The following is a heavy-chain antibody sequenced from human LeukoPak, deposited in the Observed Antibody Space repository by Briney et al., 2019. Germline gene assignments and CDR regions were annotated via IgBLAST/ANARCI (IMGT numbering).Heavy chain of an antibody. J-gene: IGHJ5*02. CDR1: GYTFTDYY. CDR2: VDPEDGET. V-gene: IGHV1-69-2*01. D-gene: IGHD6-6*01. Sequence: ATVKTSXKVSGYTFTDYYMHWVHQAPGKGLEWMGLVDPEDGETIYAEKFQGRVTITADTSTDTAYMELSSLRSEDTAVYYCATGVSSSSGYNWFDPWGQGTLVTVSS. CDR3: ATGVSSSSGYNWFDP.